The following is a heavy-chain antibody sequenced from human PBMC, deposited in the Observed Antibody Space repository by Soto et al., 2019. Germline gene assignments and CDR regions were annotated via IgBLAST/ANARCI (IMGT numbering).Heavy chain of an antibody. Sequence: QVQLVQSGAAVKKPGASVKVSCKVSGYTLTELSMHWVRQAPGKGREWMGGFDPEDGETIYAQKFQGRVTITEDTSTDTAYMELSSLRYGDTAVYFCATLYGDYGVGWGQGTLVTVSS. CDR2: FDPEDGET. J-gene: IGHJ4*02. CDR1: GYTLTELS. D-gene: IGHD4-17*01. V-gene: IGHV1-24*01. CDR3: ATLYGDYGVG.